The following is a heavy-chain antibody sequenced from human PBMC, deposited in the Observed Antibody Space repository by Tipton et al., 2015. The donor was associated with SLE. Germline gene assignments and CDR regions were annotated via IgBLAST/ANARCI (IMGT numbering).Heavy chain of an antibody. CDR1: GGSISSSSYY. CDR2: IYYSGST. J-gene: IGHJ4*02. CDR3: ARKVRVTGFIDS. Sequence: TLSLTCTVSGGSISSSSYYWGWIRQPPGKGLEWIGSIYYSGSTYNNPSLKSRVTISLDTSNTQFSLRLTSVTAADTAVYYCARKVRVTGFIDSWGQGTLVTVSS. D-gene: IGHD7-27*01. V-gene: IGHV4-39*07.